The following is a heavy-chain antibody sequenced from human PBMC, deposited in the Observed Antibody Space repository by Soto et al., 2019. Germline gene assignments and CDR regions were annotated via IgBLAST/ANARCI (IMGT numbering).Heavy chain of an antibody. CDR2: IKSKTDGGTT. V-gene: IGHV3-15*07. CDR3: TTGTYYYDSSGYYDSPRVAFDI. Sequence: PGGSLRLSCAASGFTFSSYSMNWVRQAPGKGLEWVGRIKSKTDGGTTDYAAPVKGRFTISRDDSKNTLYLQMNSLKTEDTAVYYCTTGTYYYDSSGYYDSPRVAFDIWGQGTMVTVSS. CDR1: GFTFSSYS. J-gene: IGHJ3*02. D-gene: IGHD3-22*01.